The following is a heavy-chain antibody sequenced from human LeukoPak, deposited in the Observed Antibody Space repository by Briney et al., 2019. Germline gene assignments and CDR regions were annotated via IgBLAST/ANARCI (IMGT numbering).Heavy chain of an antibody. CDR2: INWSGGST. V-gene: IGHV3-20*04. D-gene: IGHD2-2*01. CDR3: ARAPITSPFYFDY. Sequence: PGGSLRRSCTASGFAFDEHGMSWGGQVPGKGLELVSGINWSGGSTGYADPLRGRFTISRDNAKNSLYLQMDSLRAEDTALYYCARAPITSPFYFDYWGQGTLVTVSS. CDR1: GFAFDEHG. J-gene: IGHJ4*02.